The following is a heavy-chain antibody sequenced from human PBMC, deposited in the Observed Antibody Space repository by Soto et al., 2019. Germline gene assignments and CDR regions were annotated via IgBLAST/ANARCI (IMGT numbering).Heavy chain of an antibody. Sequence: GGSLRLSCVASGFPFSSYWMHWIRQVPGKGLMWVSQIGSDGRPTTYADSVKGRFTISRDNARNTLYLQMNSLRADDTAMYYCVRDYDSRGFNYGHWGQGTLVTVSS. CDR1: GFPFSSYW. V-gene: IGHV3-74*03. D-gene: IGHD3-22*01. CDR2: IGSDGRPT. CDR3: VRDYDSRGFNYGH. J-gene: IGHJ1*01.